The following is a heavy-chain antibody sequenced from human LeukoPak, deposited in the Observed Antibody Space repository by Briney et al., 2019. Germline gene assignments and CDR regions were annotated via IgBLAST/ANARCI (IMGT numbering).Heavy chain of an antibody. CDR3: ARLRYYDSSGYYYGMDV. J-gene: IGHJ6*02. CDR1: GGSISSYY. CDR2: IYYSGST. D-gene: IGHD3-22*01. V-gene: IGHV4-59*01. Sequence: SENLSLTCTVSGGSISSYYWSWIRQPPGKGLEWIGYIYYSGSTNYNPSLKSRVTISVDTSKNQFSLKLSSVTAADTAVYYCARLRYYDSSGYYYGMDVWGQGTTVTVSS.